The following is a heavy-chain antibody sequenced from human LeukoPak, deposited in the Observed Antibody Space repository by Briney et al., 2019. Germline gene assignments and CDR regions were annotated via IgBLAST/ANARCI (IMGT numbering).Heavy chain of an antibody. V-gene: IGHV3-23*01. CDR1: GFTFSSYA. CDR2: VSESGAST. D-gene: IGHD6-19*01. J-gene: IGHJ4*02. CDR3: ATASYSSGWLIDY. Sequence: GGSLRLSCAASGFTFSSYAMSWVRQAPGKGLEWVSSVSESGASTYYADSVKGRFTISRDNSKNTLYLQMNSPRAEDTAVYYCATASYSSGWLIDYWGQGTLVTVSS.